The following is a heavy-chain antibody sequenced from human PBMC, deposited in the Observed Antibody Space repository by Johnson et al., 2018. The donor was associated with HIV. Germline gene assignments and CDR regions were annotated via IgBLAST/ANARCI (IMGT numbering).Heavy chain of an antibody. CDR1: GFTFSTYA. J-gene: IGHJ3*02. Sequence: VQLVESGGGLVQPGGSLRLSCAASGFTFSTYAMSWVRQAPGRGLEWVSAISGGGGSTYYADSVKGRFTISRDNSKNTLYLQMNSLRAEDTAVYYCARGGGYSIAAPSDAFDIWGQGTMVTVSS. D-gene: IGHD6-6*01. CDR2: ISGGGGST. V-gene: IGHV3-23*04. CDR3: ARGGGYSIAAPSDAFDI.